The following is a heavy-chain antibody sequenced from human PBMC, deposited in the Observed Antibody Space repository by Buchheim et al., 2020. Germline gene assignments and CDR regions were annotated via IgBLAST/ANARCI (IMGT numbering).Heavy chain of an antibody. Sequence: QVQLQESGPGLVKPSQTLSLTCTVSGGSISSGGYYWSWIRQHPGKGLEWIGYIYYSGSTYYNPSLQSRVTISVEPSKNQFSLKLSSVTAADTAVYYCARDVHYYDSSGYYGGAGFVYWGQGTL. J-gene: IGHJ4*02. V-gene: IGHV4-31*03. CDR3: ARDVHYYDSSGYYGGAGFVY. D-gene: IGHD3-22*01. CDR1: GGSISSGGYY. CDR2: IYYSGST.